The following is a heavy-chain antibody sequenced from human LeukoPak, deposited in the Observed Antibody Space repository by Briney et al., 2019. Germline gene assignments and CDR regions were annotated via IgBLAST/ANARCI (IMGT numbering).Heavy chain of an antibody. V-gene: IGHV4-39*07. J-gene: IGHJ4*02. D-gene: IGHD2-8*01. Sequence: SETLSLTCTVSGGSISSYYWSWIRQPPGKGLEWIGSIYYSGSTYYNPSLRSRVTISVDTSKNQFSLKLSSVTAADTAVYYCARETIVLMAYSDYWGQGTLVTVSS. CDR2: IYYSGST. CDR3: ARETIVLMAYSDY. CDR1: GGSISSYY.